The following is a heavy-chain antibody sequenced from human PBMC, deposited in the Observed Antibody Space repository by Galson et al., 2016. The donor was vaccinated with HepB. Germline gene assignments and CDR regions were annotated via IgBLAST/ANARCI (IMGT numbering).Heavy chain of an antibody. CDR3: ARDDSGGWYGFHYGMDV. V-gene: IGHV7-4-1*02. CDR1: GYTFTSYS. Sequence: SVKVSCKASGYTFTSYSMNWVRQAPGQGLEWMGWINTNTGNPTLARGFTGRFVFSLDTSINTAYLQISSLKAEDTAVYYCARDDSGGWYGFHYGMDVWGQGTTVTVSS. CDR2: INTNTGNP. J-gene: IGHJ6*02. D-gene: IGHD6-19*01.